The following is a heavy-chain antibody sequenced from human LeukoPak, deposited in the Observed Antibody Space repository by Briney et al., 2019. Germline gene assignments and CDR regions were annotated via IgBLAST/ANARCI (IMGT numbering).Heavy chain of an antibody. J-gene: IGHJ4*02. Sequence: ASVKVSCKASGYTFTNYAIHWVRQSPGQRLEWMGWINAGNGDTKYSQEFQGRVTITRDTSANTAYMQLSSLRSEDMAVYYCARDPLQYHDLLTGSQPQYYFDFWGQGTLVTVSS. V-gene: IGHV1-3*03. CDR3: ARDPLQYHDLLTGSQPQYYFDF. D-gene: IGHD3-9*01. CDR2: INAGNGDT. CDR1: GYTFTNYA.